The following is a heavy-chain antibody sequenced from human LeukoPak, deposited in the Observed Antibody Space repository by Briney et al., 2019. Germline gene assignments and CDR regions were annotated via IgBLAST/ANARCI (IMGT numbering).Heavy chain of an antibody. V-gene: IGHV3-11*01. D-gene: IGHD6-13*01. CDR2: ISSSGSTI. CDR3: ARGGEYSSSWYGNLNY. Sequence: GGSLRLSCAASGFTFSDYYIRWSRQAPGKGLEWVSYISSSGSTIYYADSVKGRFTISRDNAKNSLYLQMNSLRAEDTAVYYCARGGEYSSSWYGNLNYWGQGTLVTVSS. CDR1: GFTFSDYY. J-gene: IGHJ4*02.